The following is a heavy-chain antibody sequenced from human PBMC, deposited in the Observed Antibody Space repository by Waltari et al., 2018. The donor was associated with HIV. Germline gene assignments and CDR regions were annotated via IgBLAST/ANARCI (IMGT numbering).Heavy chain of an antibody. Sequence: EVQLVETGGGLIQPGGSLRLSCAVSGFTVSNNYMSWVRQAPGKGLEWVSVICSGGSTYYADSVKGRFTISRDNSKNTLYLQMNSLRAEDTAVYYCARDWSSSYDYWGQGTLVTVSS. CDR2: ICSGGST. D-gene: IGHD6-13*01. J-gene: IGHJ4*02. CDR1: GFTVSNNY. CDR3: ARDWSSSYDY. V-gene: IGHV3-53*02.